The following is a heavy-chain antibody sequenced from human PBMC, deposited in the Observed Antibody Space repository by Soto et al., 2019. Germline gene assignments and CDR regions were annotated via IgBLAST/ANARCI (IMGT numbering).Heavy chain of an antibody. J-gene: IGHJ5*02. D-gene: IGHD3-22*01. V-gene: IGHV3-30-3*01. CDR1: GFTFSIYA. CDR2: ISYDGSNK. CDR3: ARSQTYYYDSSGYNWFDP. Sequence: GALRLSCAASGFTFSIYAMHWVRQAPGKGLEWVAVISYDGSNKYYADSVKGRFTISRDNPKNTLYLQMNSLRAEDTAVYYCARSQTYYYDSSGYNWFDPWGQGTLVTVSS.